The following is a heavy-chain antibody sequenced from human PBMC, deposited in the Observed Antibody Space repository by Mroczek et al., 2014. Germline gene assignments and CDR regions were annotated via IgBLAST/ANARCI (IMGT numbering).Heavy chain of an antibody. J-gene: IGHJ6*02. CDR3: AKDKAFGGVIVHYGMDV. D-gene: IGHD3-16*02. Sequence: EVQLVESGGGLVQPGRSLRLSCAASGFTFDDYAMHWVRQAPGKGLEWVSGISWNSGSIGYADSVKGRFTISRDNAKNSLYLQMNSLRAEDTALYYCAKDKAFGGVIVHYGMDVWGQGTTVTVSS. CDR2: ISWNSGSI. V-gene: IGHV3-9*01. CDR1: GFTFDDYA.